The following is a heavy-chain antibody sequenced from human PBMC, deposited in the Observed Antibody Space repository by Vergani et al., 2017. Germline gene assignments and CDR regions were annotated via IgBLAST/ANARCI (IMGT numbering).Heavy chain of an antibody. J-gene: IGHJ4*02. Sequence: QVQLQESGPGLVKPSETLSLTCTVSGGSISSYNWSWIRQPPGRGLEWIGYIYYSGSTNYNPSLKSRVTMSVDTSKNQFALKLSSVTAADTAVYYCARGPQTSTYIFDYWGQGTLVTVSS. CDR1: GGSISSYN. D-gene: IGHD1-14*01. V-gene: IGHV4-59*01. CDR3: ARGPQTSTYIFDY. CDR2: IYYSGST.